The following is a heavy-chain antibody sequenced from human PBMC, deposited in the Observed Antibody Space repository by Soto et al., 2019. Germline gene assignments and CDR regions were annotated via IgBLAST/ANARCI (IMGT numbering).Heavy chain of an antibody. CDR2: IKQDGSEK. J-gene: IGHJ3*02. CDR1: GFTFSSYW. D-gene: IGHD3-3*01. Sequence: GGSLRLSCAASGFTFSSYWMSWVRQAPGKGLEWVANIKQDGSEKYYVDSVKGRFTISRDNAKNSLYLQMNSLRAEDTAVYYCARVYSITIFGVAIDAFDIWGQGTMVTVSS. CDR3: ARVYSITIFGVAIDAFDI. V-gene: IGHV3-7*01.